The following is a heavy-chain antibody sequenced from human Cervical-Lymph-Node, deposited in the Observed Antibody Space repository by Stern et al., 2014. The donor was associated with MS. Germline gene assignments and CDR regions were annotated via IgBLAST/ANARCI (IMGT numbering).Heavy chain of an antibody. CDR2: IIPVLGTA. V-gene: IGHV1-69*01. J-gene: IGHJ6*02. CDR1: GGTFSDYG. CDR3: ARDSDLGNGGYGMDV. Sequence: QVPLQESGAEVKKPGSSVKVSCKASGGTFSDYGISWVRQAPRQGLEWMGGIIPVLGTANYAQKFQGRVTLIADESTSTAYMELSSLRSEDTAVYYCARDSDLGNGGYGMDVWGQGTTITVSS. D-gene: IGHD5-12*01.